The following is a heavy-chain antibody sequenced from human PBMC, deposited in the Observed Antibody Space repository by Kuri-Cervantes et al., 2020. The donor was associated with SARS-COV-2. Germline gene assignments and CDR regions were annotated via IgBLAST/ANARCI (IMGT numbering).Heavy chain of an antibody. D-gene: IGHD2-15*01. CDR3: ARRSVVVVAATGWGMDV. V-gene: IGHV4-39*01. Sequence: SETLSLTCTVSGGSISSSSYYWGWIRQPPGKGLEWIGSIYYSGSTYYNPSLKSRVTISVDTSKNQLSLKLSSVTAADTAVYYCARRSVVVVAATGWGMDVWGQGTTVTVSS. CDR1: GGSISSSSYY. CDR2: IYYSGST. J-gene: IGHJ6*02.